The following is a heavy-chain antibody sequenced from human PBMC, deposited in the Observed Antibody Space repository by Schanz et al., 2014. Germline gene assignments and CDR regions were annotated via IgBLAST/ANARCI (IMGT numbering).Heavy chain of an antibody. CDR1: GFSFSTYW. V-gene: IGHV3-48*04. CDR3: ARGGFGEVSYFDY. CDR2: IGSSSSRI. Sequence: DVQLLESGGGLVQPGGSLRLSCAASGFSFSTYWMTWVRQAPGKGLEWISYIGSSSSRIDHADSVKGRFTISRDSSKNTLYLQMNSLRAEDTAVYYCARGGFGEVSYFDYWGQGTLVTVSS. J-gene: IGHJ4*02. D-gene: IGHD3-10*01.